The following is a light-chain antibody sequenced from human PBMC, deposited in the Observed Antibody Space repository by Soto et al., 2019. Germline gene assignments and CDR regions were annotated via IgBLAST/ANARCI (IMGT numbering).Light chain of an antibody. CDR1: QSLSNNIY. Sequence: ENRLTQSAGTLSLSPGERATLSCRAIQSLSNNIYLAWYQQKPGQAPRLLIYDASSRATGIPDRFSGRGSGTDFTLTISGLEPEDFAVYYCQQRYNWPLTFGGGTKVDI. J-gene: IGKJ4*01. CDR3: QQRYNWPLT. V-gene: IGKV3D-20*02. CDR2: DAS.